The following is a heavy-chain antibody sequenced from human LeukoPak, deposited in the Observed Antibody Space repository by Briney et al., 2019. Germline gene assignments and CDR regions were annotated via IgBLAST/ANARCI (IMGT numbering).Heavy chain of an antibody. V-gene: IGHV4-30-2*01. D-gene: IGHD2-2*01. CDR3: ARERRVVPAAISGEWELLTLYYFDY. CDR2: IYHSGST. Sequence: PSETLSLTCTVSGGSISSGGYYWSWIRQPPGKGLEWIGYIYHSGSTYYNPSLKSRVTISVDRSKNQFSLKLSSVTAADTAVYYCARERRVVPAAISGEWELLTLYYFDYWGQGTLVTVSS. CDR1: GGSISSGGYY. J-gene: IGHJ4*02.